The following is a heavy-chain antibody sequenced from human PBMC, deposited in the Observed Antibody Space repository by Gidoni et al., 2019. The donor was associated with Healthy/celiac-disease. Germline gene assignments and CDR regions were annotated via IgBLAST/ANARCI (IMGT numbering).Heavy chain of an antibody. D-gene: IGHD2-21*02. J-gene: IGHJ4*02. CDR1: GGTFRSYA. CDR2: IIPIFGTA. CDR3: ARQGTRSRGDPFDY. V-gene: IGHV1-69*01. Sequence: QVQLVQSGAEVKKPGSSVKVSCKASGGTFRSYAISWVRQAPGQGLEWMGGIIPIFGTANYAQKFQGRVTITADESTSTAYMELSSLRSEDTAVYYCARQGTRSRGDPFDYWGQGTLVTVSS.